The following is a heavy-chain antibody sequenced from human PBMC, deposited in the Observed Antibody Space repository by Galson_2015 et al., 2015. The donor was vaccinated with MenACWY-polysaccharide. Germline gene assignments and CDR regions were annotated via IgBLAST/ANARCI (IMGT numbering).Heavy chain of an antibody. CDR1: RGSFSGYY. CDR3: ARRKNGRDGYNYRSVYWFFDL. D-gene: IGHD5-24*01. CDR2: ISHSGST. J-gene: IGHJ2*01. V-gene: IGHV4-34*01. Sequence: ETLSLTCAVYRGSFSGYYWNWIRQPPGKGLEWIGEISHSGSTNYNPSLKSRVTISVDTSKNQFSLKLSSVTAADTAIYYCARRKNGRDGYNYRSVYWFFDLWGRGTLVTVSS.